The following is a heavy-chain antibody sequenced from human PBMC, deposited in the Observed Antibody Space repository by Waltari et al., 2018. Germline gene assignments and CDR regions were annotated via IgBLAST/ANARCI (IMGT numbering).Heavy chain of an antibody. V-gene: IGHV2-5*05. J-gene: IGHJ4*02. CDR1: GFSLRSRKMG. D-gene: IGHD3-10*01. CDR3: VQTDGRFGELYDFDY. CDR2: IYWDDDA. Sequence: QITLKESGPTLVNPTQTLTLTCSFSGFSLRSRKMGVGWVRQPPGKALEWLAIIYWDDDARYAPSLTSRLTITKNTSKNQVVLSMTNMDPVDTGTYYCVQTDGRFGELYDFDYWGQGTLITVSS.